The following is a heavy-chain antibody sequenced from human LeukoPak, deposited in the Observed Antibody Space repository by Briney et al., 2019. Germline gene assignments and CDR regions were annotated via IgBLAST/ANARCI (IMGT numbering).Heavy chain of an antibody. J-gene: IGHJ4*02. D-gene: IGHD2-2*01. CDR3: AKDSGFGEKVRYQLLVFFDY. CDR2: ISGSGGST. CDR1: GFTFSSYA. Sequence: PAGGSLRLSCAASGFTFSSYAMSWVRQAPGKGLEWVSTISGSGGSTYYADSVKGRFTISRDNSKNTLYLQMNSLRAEDTAVYYCAKDSGFGEKVRYQLLVFFDYWGQGTLVTVSS. V-gene: IGHV3-23*01.